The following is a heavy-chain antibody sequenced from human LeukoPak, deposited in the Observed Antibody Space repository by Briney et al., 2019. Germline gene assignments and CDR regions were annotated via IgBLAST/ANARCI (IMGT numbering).Heavy chain of an antibody. CDR3: ARLTSYYDSSGYSNDAFDI. D-gene: IGHD3-22*01. Sequence: PSETLSLTCTVSGGSISSYYWSWIRQPPGKGLEWIGYIYTSGSTNYNPSLKSRVTISVDTSKNQFSLKLSSVTAADTAVYYCARLTSYYDSSGYSNDAFDIWGQGTMVTVSS. CDR2: IYTSGST. CDR1: GGSISSYY. J-gene: IGHJ3*02. V-gene: IGHV4-4*09.